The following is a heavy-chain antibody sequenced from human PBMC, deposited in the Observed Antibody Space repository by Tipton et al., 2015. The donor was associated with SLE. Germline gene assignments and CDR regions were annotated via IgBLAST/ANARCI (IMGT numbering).Heavy chain of an antibody. CDR3: ARDRGLGGFDY. CDR2: IYYSGST. CDR1: GGSISSGGYY. V-gene: IGHV4-31*03. Sequence: TLSLTCTVSGGSISSGGYYWSWIRQHPGKGLEWIGYIYYSGSTYYNPSLKSRVTISVDTSKNQFSLKLSSVTAAGTAVYYCARDRGLGGFDYWGQGTLVTVSS. D-gene: IGHD3-16*01. J-gene: IGHJ4*02.